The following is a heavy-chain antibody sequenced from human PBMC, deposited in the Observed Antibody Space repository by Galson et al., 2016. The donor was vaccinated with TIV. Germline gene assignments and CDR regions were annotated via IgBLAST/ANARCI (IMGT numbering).Heavy chain of an antibody. Sequence: SVKVSCKASGYTFTTYAIHWVRQAPGHGLEWMGWINAGNGDTKYSQKFQGRVTISRDTSASTAYMELNSLKSEATAMYYCVRGATSDWPFDYWGQATLVTVSS. CDR3: VRGATSDWPFDY. CDR2: INAGNGDT. V-gene: IGHV1-3*01. J-gene: IGHJ4*02. CDR1: GYTFTTYA. D-gene: IGHD6-19*01.